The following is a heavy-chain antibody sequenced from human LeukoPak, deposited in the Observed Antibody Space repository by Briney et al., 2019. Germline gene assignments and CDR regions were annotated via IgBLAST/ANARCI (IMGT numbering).Heavy chain of an antibody. CDR2: IHPNDAST. J-gene: IGHJ4*02. CDR1: GYSFASYW. Sequence: GESLKISCKASGYSFASYWIGWVRQTSGKGLEWMAIIHPNDASTIYSPSFQGQVTISAGRSISTAYLQWNTLKASDTAIYYCARHNNWGFDYWDRGTLLTVSS. D-gene: IGHD7-27*01. V-gene: IGHV5-51*01. CDR3: ARHNNWGFDY.